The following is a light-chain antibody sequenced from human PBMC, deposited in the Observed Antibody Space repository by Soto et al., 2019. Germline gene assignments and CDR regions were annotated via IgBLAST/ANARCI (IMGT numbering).Light chain of an antibody. Sequence: DIQMTQSPSSLSASVGDRVTITCQASQDISNHLNWYQKKPGKAPKLLIYDASNLETGVPSRFSGSGSGTDFTFTISSLQPEDIATYFCQQYDNLPTFGGGTKVDIK. J-gene: IGKJ4*01. CDR3: QQYDNLPT. V-gene: IGKV1-33*01. CDR1: QDISNH. CDR2: DAS.